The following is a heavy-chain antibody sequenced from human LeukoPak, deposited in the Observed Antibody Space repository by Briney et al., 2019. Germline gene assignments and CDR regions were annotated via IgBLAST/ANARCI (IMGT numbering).Heavy chain of an antibody. CDR1: GYTFTSYD. CDR2: MSPNSGNT. V-gene: IGHV1-8*03. D-gene: IGHD3-10*01. CDR3: ARSGTGDERIGVDY. J-gene: IGHJ4*02. Sequence: GASVKVSCKASGYTFTSYDINWVRQATGQGLEWMGWMSPNSGNTGYAQSFQGRVTITRDTSISTAYMELSSLTSEDTAVYYCARSGTGDERIGVDYWGQGTLVTVSS.